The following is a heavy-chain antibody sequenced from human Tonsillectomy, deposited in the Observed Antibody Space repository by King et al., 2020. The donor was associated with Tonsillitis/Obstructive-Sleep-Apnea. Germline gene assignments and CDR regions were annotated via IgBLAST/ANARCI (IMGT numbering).Heavy chain of an antibody. CDR3: ARDEWPQGFDP. D-gene: IGHD3-3*01. Sequence: VQLQQWGAGLLKPSETLSLTCAVYGGSFSGYYWSWIRQPPGKGLEWIGEINHSGSTNCNPSLKSRVTISVDTSKNLFSLKLRSVTAADTAMYYCARDEWPQGFDPWGQGTLVTVSS. V-gene: IGHV4-34*01. CDR1: GGSFSGYY. CDR2: INHSGST. J-gene: IGHJ5*02.